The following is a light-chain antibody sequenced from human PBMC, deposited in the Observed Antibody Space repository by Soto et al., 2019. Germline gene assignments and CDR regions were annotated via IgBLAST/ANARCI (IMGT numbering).Light chain of an antibody. Sequence: EIVLTQSPGTLSLSPGERATLSCRASQSVRSGYLAWYQQKLGQAPRLLIYGASSRGTGIPDRFSGSGSGTDFTLTISRLEPEDFAVYYCQQFGTSPCTFGQGTKV. CDR1: QSVRSGY. CDR2: GAS. CDR3: QQFGTSPCT. J-gene: IGKJ1*01. V-gene: IGKV3-20*01.